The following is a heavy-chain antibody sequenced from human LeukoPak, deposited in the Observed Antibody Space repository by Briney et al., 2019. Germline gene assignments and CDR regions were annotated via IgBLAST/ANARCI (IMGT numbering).Heavy chain of an antibody. J-gene: IGHJ4*02. Sequence: SETLSLTCTVSGGSISSYYWSWIRQPPGKGLEWIGYIYYSGSTNYNPSLKSRVTISVDTSKNQFSLKLSSVTAADTAVYYCARVGYGAPHFDYWGQGTLVTVSS. CDR3: ARVGYGAPHFDY. V-gene: IGHV4-59*08. CDR2: IYYSGST. CDR1: GGSISSYY. D-gene: IGHD4-17*01.